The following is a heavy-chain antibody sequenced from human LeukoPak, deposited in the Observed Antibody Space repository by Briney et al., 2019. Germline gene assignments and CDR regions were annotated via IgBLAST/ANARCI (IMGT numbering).Heavy chain of an antibody. CDR3: AIRYYDFWSGYSLGPFDP. J-gene: IGHJ5*02. CDR2: IYHSGST. V-gene: IGHV4-38-2*01. CDR1: GYSISSGYY. Sequence: SETLSLTCAVSGYSISSGYYWGWIRQPPGKGLEWIGSIYHSGSTYYNPSLKSRVTISVDMSKNQFSLKLSSVTAADTAVYYCAIRYYDFWSGYSLGPFDPWSQGTLVTVSS. D-gene: IGHD3-3*01.